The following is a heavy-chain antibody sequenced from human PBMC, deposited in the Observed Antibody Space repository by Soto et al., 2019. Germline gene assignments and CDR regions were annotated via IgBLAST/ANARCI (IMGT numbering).Heavy chain of an antibody. CDR2: IHSGGT. CDR3: ANAAHHAEGGYCRSTCCAAEYFQN. V-gene: IGHV3-23*01. J-gene: IGHJ1*01. CDR1: GFTFINFA. D-gene: IGHD2-2*01. Sequence: EVQLLESGGGLVQPGGSLRLSCAASGFTFINFAMSWVRQAPGKGLEWVSTIHSGGTFYADSVRGRFTISSYNSNNTPTPQSNSLRAEDAAVSYWANAAHHAEGGYCRSTCCAAEYFQNWGQRPLVSVSS.